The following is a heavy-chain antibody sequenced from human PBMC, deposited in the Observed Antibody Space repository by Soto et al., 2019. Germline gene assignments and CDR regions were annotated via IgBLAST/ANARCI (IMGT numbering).Heavy chain of an antibody. CDR3: ARGLGYCISTSCYSVGFDY. CDR2: IYHSGST. J-gene: IGHJ4*02. V-gene: IGHV4-4*02. Sequence: PSETLSLTCAVSGGSISSSNWWSWVRQPPGKGLEWIGEIYHSGSTNYNPSLKSRVTISVDKSKNQFSLKLSSVTAADTAVYYCARGLGYCISTSCYSVGFDYWGQGTLVTVSS. D-gene: IGHD2-2*01. CDR1: GGSISSSNW.